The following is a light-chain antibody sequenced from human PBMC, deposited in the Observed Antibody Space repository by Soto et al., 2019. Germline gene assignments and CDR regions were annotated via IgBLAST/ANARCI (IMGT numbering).Light chain of an antibody. CDR1: QSISSW. V-gene: IGKV1-5*01. J-gene: IGKJ2*01. Sequence: DIQMTQSPSTLSASVGDRVTITCRASQSISSWLAWYQQKPGKAPKLLIYDASSLESGVPSRISGSGSGTEFTLTISSLQPDDFATYYCQQYNSYRYTFGQGTKVDIK. CDR2: DAS. CDR3: QQYNSYRYT.